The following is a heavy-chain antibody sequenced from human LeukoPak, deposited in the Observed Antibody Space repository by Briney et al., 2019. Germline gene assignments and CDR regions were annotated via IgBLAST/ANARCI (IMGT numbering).Heavy chain of an antibody. V-gene: IGHV3-48*01. CDR2: ISSSSSTI. J-gene: IGHJ4*02. Sequence: PGGSLRLSCAASGFTFSSYSMNWVRQAPGKGLEWVSYISSSSSTIYYADSVKGRFTISRDNSKNTVYLQLNSLKVEDSAVYYCASKGAYSGFDPYDFWGQGTLVTVSS. CDR1: GFTFSSYS. CDR3: ASKGAYSGFDPYDF. D-gene: IGHD5-12*01.